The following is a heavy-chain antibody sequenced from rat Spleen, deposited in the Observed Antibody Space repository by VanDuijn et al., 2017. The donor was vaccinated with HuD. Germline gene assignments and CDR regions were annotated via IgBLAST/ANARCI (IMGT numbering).Heavy chain of an antibody. CDR3: VRQSLKYGAYSPLDY. Sequence: EVFLVESGGGSVQPGGSVTISCAASGFSFSSFPMAWVRQAPTKGLEWVATISSSGDSTDCRDSVKGRFTISRDNAKSSLYLQMDSLRSEDTATYYCVRQSLKYGAYSPLDYWGQGVMVTVSS. J-gene: IGHJ2*01. CDR1: GFSFSSFP. V-gene: IGHV5-46*01. CDR2: ISSSGDST. D-gene: IGHD1-11*01.